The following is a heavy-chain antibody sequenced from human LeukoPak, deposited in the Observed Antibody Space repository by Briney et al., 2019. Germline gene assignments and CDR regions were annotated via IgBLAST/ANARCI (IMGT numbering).Heavy chain of an antibody. V-gene: IGHV3-21*01. J-gene: IGHJ5*02. CDR3: ARDADHAWTSVDCSSTSCWFDP. CDR2: ISSSSSYI. Sequence: TGGSLRLSRAASGFTFSTYNMNWVRQAPGKELEWVSSISSSSSYIYYADSVKGRFTISRDNAKNSLYLQMNSLRAEDTAMYYCARDADHAWTSVDCSSTSCWFDPWGQGTLVTVSS. CDR1: GFTFSTYN. D-gene: IGHD2-2*01.